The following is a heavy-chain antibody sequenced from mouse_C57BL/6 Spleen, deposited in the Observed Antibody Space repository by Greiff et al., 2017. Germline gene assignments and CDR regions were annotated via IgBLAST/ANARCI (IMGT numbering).Heavy chain of an antibody. CDR1: GYSITSGYY. D-gene: IGHD2-5*01. CDR3: AREYSNYVSLYYFDY. CDR2: ISYDGSN. J-gene: IGHJ2*01. Sequence: EVQRVESGPGLVKPSQSLSLTCSVTGYSITSGYYWNWIRQFPGNKLEWMGYISYDGSNNYNPSLKNRISITRDTSTNQFFLKLNSVTTEDTATYYCAREYSNYVSLYYFDYWGQGTTLTVSS. V-gene: IGHV3-6*01.